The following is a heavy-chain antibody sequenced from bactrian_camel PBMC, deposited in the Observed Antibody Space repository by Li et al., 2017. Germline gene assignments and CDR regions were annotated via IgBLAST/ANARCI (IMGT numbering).Heavy chain of an antibody. Sequence: HVQLVESGGGSVEAGGSLRLSCAVSGAVVSDYCMGWFRQAPGKKREGVAALFTGSGRTAYADSVKGRFTISRDMSKNTIDLQMSSLKPEDSAMYYCAAAGYAFCPRALENGGRGMGYWGHGTQVTVS. CDR2: LFTGSGRT. D-gene: IGHD5*01. V-gene: IGHV3S54*01. CDR3: AAAGYAFCPRALENGGRGMGY. J-gene: IGHJ4*01. CDR1: GAVVSDYC.